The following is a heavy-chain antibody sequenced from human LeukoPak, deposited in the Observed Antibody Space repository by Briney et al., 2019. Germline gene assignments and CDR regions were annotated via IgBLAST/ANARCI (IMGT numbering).Heavy chain of an antibody. CDR3: ARDKRGGYSGYDYSSGMDV. CDR1: GFTFSSHN. J-gene: IGHJ6*04. Sequence: GGSLRLSCAASGFTFSSHNMNWVRQAPGKGLEWVSSISSSSSYIYYADSVKGRFTISRDNAKNSLYLQMNSLRAEDTAVYYCARDKRGGYSGYDYSSGMDVWGKGTTVTVSS. V-gene: IGHV3-21*01. CDR2: ISSSSSYI. D-gene: IGHD5-12*01.